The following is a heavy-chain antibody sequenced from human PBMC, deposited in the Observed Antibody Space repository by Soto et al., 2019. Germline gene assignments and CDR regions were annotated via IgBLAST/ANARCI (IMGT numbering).Heavy chain of an antibody. CDR1: GFTFSDHY. CDR2: ITNSGTTM. Sequence: QVQLVESRGGLVQPGGSLRLSCAASGFTFSDHYMNWIRQSPGKGLEWVSYITNSGTTMYYADSVKGRFTISRDNAKNSLYLHMNNLRAEDTALYYCARGRRFYYYAMDVWGQGTTVTVSS. CDR3: ARGRRFYYYAMDV. J-gene: IGHJ6*02. V-gene: IGHV3-11*01.